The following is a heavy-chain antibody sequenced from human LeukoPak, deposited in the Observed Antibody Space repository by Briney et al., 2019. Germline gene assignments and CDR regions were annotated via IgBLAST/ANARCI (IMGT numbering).Heavy chain of an antibody. CDR3: AREGVVVPAAISVY. CDR1: GGTFSSYA. D-gene: IGHD2-2*02. V-gene: IGHV1-69*05. J-gene: IGHJ4*02. Sequence: SVKVSCKASGGTFSSYAISWVRQAPGQGLEWMGGIIPIFGTANYAQKFQGRVTITTDESTSTAYMELSSLRSEDTAVYYCAREGVVVPAAISVYWGQGTLVTVSS. CDR2: IIPIFGTA.